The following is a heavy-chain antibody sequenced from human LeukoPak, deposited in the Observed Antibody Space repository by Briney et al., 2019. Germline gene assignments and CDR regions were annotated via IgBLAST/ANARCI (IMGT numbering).Heavy chain of an antibody. CDR2: ISSSGGST. D-gene: IGHD1-26*01. V-gene: IGHV3-23*01. CDR1: GFTFSNYA. Sequence: PGGSLRLSCAASGFTFSNYAMSWVRQAPGKGLEWVSSISSSGGSTFYADSVKGRFTMSRDNSKSTLYLQMSSLRVEDTAVYYCAKESRGSSPEFWGQGTLVTVSS. J-gene: IGHJ1*01. CDR3: AKESRGSSPEF.